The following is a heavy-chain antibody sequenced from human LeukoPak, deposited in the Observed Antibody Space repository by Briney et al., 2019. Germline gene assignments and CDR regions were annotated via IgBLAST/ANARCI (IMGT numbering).Heavy chain of an antibody. Sequence: SETLSLTCTVSGDSISSSKKYWGWVRQPPGKGLEWIGSIYYSGNTYYNPSLKSRVTISLDTSRDQFSLRLSSVTAADTADYYCARAQGNGLIDFWGQGTLVTVSS. V-gene: IGHV4-39*01. CDR3: ARAQGNGLIDF. CDR2: IYYSGNT. J-gene: IGHJ4*02. D-gene: IGHD3/OR15-3a*01. CDR1: GDSISSSKKY.